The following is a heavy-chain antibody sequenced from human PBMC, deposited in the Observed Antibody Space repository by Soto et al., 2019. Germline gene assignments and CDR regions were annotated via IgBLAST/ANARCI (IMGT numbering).Heavy chain of an antibody. D-gene: IGHD3-22*01. CDR3: ARGRKAMIVGLGPANDAFDI. V-gene: IGHV1-69*13. CDR2: IIPIFGTA. J-gene: IGHJ3*02. CDR1: GGTFSSYA. Sequence: ASVKVSCKASGGTFSSYAISWVRQAPGQGLEWMGGIIPIFGTANYAQKFQGRATITADESTSTAYMELSSLRSEDTAVYYCARGRKAMIVGLGPANDAFDIWGQGTMVTVSS.